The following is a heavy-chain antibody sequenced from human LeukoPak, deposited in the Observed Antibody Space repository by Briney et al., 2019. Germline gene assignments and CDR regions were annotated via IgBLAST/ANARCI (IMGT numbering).Heavy chain of an antibody. Sequence: GGSLRLSCAASGFTFSSYAMSWVRQAPGKGLEWVSGISSSGASTYYADSVKGRLTISRDNSKNTLYLQMNSLRAEDTAVYYCAHYYDSSGYLGYWGQGTLVTVSS. CDR1: GFTFSSYA. CDR3: AHYYDSSGYLGY. V-gene: IGHV3-23*01. J-gene: IGHJ4*02. CDR2: ISSSGAST. D-gene: IGHD3-22*01.